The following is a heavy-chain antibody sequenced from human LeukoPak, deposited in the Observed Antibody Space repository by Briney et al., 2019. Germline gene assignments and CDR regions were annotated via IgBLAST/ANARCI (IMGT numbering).Heavy chain of an antibody. V-gene: IGHV3-48*02. D-gene: IGHD5-12*01. CDR3: ARAGISGYEVDY. J-gene: IGHJ4*02. Sequence: PGGSRRLSCAVSGFTFSSYSMNWVRQAPGKGLEWVSYISSSSRTIYYADSVKGRFTISRDNAKNSLYLQMNSLRDEDTAVYYCARAGISGYEVDYWGQGTLVTASP. CDR2: ISSSSRTI. CDR1: GFTFSSYS.